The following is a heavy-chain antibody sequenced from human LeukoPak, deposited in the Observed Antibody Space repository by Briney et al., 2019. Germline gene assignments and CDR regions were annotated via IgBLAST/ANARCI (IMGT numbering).Heavy chain of an antibody. V-gene: IGHV3-30*02. Sequence: GGSLRLSCAASGFTFSSYGMHWVRQAPGKGLEWAAFIRYDGSNKYYADSVKCRFTISRDKSKNTLYLQMNSLRAEDTAVYYCSKDKGQWLVLGSAFDIWGQGTMVTVSS. CDR3: SKDKGQWLVLGSAFDI. J-gene: IGHJ3*02. D-gene: IGHD6-19*01. CDR2: IRYDGSNK. CDR1: GFTFSSYG.